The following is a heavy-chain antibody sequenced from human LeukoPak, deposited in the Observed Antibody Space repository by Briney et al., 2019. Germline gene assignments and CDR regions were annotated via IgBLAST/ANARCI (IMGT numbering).Heavy chain of an antibody. J-gene: IGHJ4*02. D-gene: IGHD1-1*01. Sequence: GGSLRLSCDASGFNFNTYTMYWVRQAPGQGLEWVSGIRHSDGKTYYADSVRGRFTISSDIFKNTLYLQMSGLRADDTALYYCARGLERESRLDSWGQGTLVTVSS. V-gene: IGHV3-23*01. CDR2: IRHSDGKT. CDR1: GFNFNTYT. CDR3: ARGLERESRLDS.